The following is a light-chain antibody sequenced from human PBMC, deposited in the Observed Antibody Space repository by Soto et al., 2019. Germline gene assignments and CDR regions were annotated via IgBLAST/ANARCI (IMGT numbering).Light chain of an antibody. V-gene: IGKV1-27*01. CDR2: SAS. Sequence: DIQMTQSPSSLSASVGDRVTITCRASQDISVYLDWYQQKPGKVPKLLIYSASTLQSGVPSRFSGSGSGTDFTLTISSLQPEDVSTYFCQKFNTAPLTFGQGTRLDIK. CDR1: QDISVY. J-gene: IGKJ5*01. CDR3: QKFNTAPLT.